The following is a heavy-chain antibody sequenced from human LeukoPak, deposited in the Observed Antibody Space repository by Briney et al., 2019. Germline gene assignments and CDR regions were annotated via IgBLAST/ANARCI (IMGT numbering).Heavy chain of an antibody. J-gene: IGHJ5*02. CDR3: ARDVSSCWFDP. D-gene: IGHD3-16*02. CDR2: ISSSSSYT. V-gene: IGHV3-11*05. CDR1: GFTFSDYY. Sequence: GGSLRLSCAASGFTFSDYYMSWIRQAPGKGLEWVSYISSSSSYTNYADSVKGRFTISRDNAKNSLYLQMNSLRAEDTAVYYCARDVSSCWFDPWGQGTLATVSS.